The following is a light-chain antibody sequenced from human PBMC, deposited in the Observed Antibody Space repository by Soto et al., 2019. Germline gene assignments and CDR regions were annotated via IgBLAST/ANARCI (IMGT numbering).Light chain of an antibody. CDR2: GAS. J-gene: IGKJ5*01. Sequence: EIVLTQSPATLSLSPGERATLSCMASQSVSSYLAWYQQKPGQAPRLLIYGASSRATGIPPRFSGSGSGTDFTLTISSLEPEDSAVYYCQQRHMWPITFGQGTRLENK. CDR3: QQRHMWPIT. V-gene: IGKV3-11*01. CDR1: QSVSSY.